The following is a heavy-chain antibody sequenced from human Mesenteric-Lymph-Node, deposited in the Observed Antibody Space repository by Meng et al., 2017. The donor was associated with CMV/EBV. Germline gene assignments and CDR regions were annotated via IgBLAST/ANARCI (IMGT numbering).Heavy chain of an antibody. V-gene: IGHV4-34*01. CDR3: ARGNYMVRGFSSTTFDY. Sequence: QGRLQQGGAGLLKPSETLSLTCSVYGGSFSGYYWSWIRQPPGKGLEWIGEINHSGSTNYNPSLKSRVTISVDTSKNQFSLKLSSVTAADTAVYYCARGNYMVRGFSSTTFDYWGQGTLVTVSS. CDR2: INHSGST. CDR1: GGSFSGYY. D-gene: IGHD3-10*01. J-gene: IGHJ4*02.